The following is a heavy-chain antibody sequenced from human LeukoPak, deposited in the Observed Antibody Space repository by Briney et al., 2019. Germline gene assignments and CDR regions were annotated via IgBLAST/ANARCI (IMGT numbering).Heavy chain of an antibody. CDR2: INSDGSST. J-gene: IGHJ4*02. D-gene: IGHD2-15*01. CDR3: SRDGGAETDDHYFDY. CDR1: GFTFSSYW. Sequence: GGSLRLSCAASGFTFSSYWMHWVRQAPGKGLVWVSRINSDGSSTSYADSVKGRFTISRDNAKNTLYLQMNSLRAEDTAVYYCSRDGGAETDDHYFDYWGQGTLVTVSS. V-gene: IGHV3-74*01.